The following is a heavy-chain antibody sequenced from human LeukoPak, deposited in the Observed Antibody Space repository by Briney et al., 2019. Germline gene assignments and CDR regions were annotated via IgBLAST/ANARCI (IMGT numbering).Heavy chain of an antibody. D-gene: IGHD2-15*01. CDR1: GFTFADYA. CDR2: ISWNSGSI. CDR3: AKDGGAYCSGGSCLGWFDP. J-gene: IGHJ5*02. V-gene: IGHV3-9*01. Sequence: GGSLRLSCAASGFTFADYAMHWVRQAPGKGLEWVSGISWNSGSIGYADSVKGRFTISRDNAKNSLYLQMNSLRAEDTALYYCAKDGGAYCSGGSCLGWFDPWGQGTLVTVSS.